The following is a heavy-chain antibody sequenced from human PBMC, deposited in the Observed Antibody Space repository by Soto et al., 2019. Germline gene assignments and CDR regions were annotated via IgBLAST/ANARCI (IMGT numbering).Heavy chain of an antibody. J-gene: IGHJ1*01. V-gene: IGHV4-34*01. CDR3: ARWNGQQLVQH. Sequence: SETLSLTCAVYGGSFSGYYWSWIRQPPGKGLEWIGEINHSGSTNYNPSLKSRVTISVDTSKNQFSLKLSSVTAADTAVYYCARWNGQQLVQHWGQGTLVTVSS. CDR1: GGSFSGYY. D-gene: IGHD6-13*01. CDR2: INHSGST.